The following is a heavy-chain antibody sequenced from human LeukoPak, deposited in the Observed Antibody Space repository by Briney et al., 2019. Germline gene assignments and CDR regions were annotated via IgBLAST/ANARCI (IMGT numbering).Heavy chain of an antibody. Sequence: GGSLRLSCAASGFTFSSYAMHWVRQAPGKGLEWVAVISYDGSNKYYADSVKGRFTISRDNSKNTLYLQMNSLRAEDTAVYYCARDLQRVPAAISYYYYGMDVWGQGTTVTVS. J-gene: IGHJ6*02. CDR3: ARDLQRVPAAISYYYYGMDV. D-gene: IGHD2-2*01. CDR2: ISYDGSNK. V-gene: IGHV3-30-3*01. CDR1: GFTFSSYA.